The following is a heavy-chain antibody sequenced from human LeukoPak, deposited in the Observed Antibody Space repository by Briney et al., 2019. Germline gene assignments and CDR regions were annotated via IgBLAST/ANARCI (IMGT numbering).Heavy chain of an antibody. CDR3: ARDVYGSGSFNWFDP. J-gene: IGHJ5*02. CDR2: INWNGGST. D-gene: IGHD3-10*01. CDR1: GFTFDDYG. V-gene: IGHV3-20*04. Sequence: GGSLRLSCAASGFTFDDYGMSWVRHAPGKGLEWVSGINWNGGSTGYADSVKGRFTISRDNAKNSLYLQMNSLRAEDTALYYCARDVYGSGSFNWFDPWGQGTLVTVAS.